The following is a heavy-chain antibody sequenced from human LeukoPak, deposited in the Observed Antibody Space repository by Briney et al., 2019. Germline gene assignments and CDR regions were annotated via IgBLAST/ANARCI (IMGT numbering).Heavy chain of an antibody. V-gene: IGHV4-59*12. CDR3: ARNARRRVYYFDY. D-gene: IGHD6-25*01. J-gene: IGHJ4*02. CDR1: GGSISSYY. CDR2: IYYSGST. Sequence: PSETLSLTCTVSGGSISSYYWSWIRQPPGKGLEWIGYIYYSGSTNYNPSLKSRVTISVDTSKNQFSLKLSSVTAADTAVYYCARNARRRVYYFDYWGQGTLVTVSS.